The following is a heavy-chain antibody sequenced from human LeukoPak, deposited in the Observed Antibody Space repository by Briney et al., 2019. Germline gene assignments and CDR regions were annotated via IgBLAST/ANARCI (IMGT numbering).Heavy chain of an antibody. CDR1: GGSISSYY. Sequence: SETLSLTCSVSGGSISSYYWTWIRQFPGQGLEWIGYIHYSGSTNHSPSLRSRVTMSVDTSRNQFSLKLSSVTAADTAVYFCVRVGGTGHFDDWGQGTLVTVSS. CDR2: IHYSGST. D-gene: IGHD1-1*01. CDR3: VRVGGTGHFDD. V-gene: IGHV4-59*01. J-gene: IGHJ4*02.